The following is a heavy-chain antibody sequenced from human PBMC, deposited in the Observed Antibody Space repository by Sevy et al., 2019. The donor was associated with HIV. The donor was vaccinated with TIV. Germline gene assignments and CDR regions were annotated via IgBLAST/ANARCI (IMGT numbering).Heavy chain of an antibody. CDR2: IKQDGSEK. CDR1: GFTFSSYW. V-gene: IGHV3-7*01. J-gene: IGHJ6*02. Sequence: GGSLRLSCAASGFTFSSYWMSWVRQAPGKGLEWVANIKQDGSEKYYVHSVKGRFTISRDNAKNSLYLQMNSLRAEDTAVYYCARAGDCSGGSCYSRLDYYYGMDVWGQGTTVTVSS. CDR3: ARAGDCSGGSCYSRLDYYYGMDV. D-gene: IGHD2-15*01.